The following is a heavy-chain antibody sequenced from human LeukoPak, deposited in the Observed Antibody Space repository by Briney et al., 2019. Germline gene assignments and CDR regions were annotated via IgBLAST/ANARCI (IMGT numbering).Heavy chain of an antibody. CDR2: INHSGST. V-gene: IGHV4-34*01. D-gene: IGHD1-26*01. CDR1: GGSFSGDY. Sequence: SETLSLTCAVYGGSFSGDYWSWIRQPPGKGLEWIGEINHSGSTNYNPSLKSRVTISVDTSKNQFSLKLSSVTAADTAVYYCARGVYSGSYYLPFDYWGQGTLVTVSS. J-gene: IGHJ4*02. CDR3: ARGVYSGSYYLPFDY.